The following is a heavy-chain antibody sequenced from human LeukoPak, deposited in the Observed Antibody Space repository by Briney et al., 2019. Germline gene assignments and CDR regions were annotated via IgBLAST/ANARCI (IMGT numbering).Heavy chain of an antibody. CDR1: GFIFSTYS. J-gene: IGHJ1*01. Sequence: PGGSLRLSCAPSGFIFSTYSMNWVRQAPGKGLEWVSYIGSTGDYIFYADSVKGRFTISRDNSKNTLYLQMNSLRAEDTAVYYCAKESRPAADAEYFQHWGQGTLVTVSS. V-gene: IGHV3-21*01. D-gene: IGHD2-2*01. CDR2: IGSTGDYI. CDR3: AKESRPAADAEYFQH.